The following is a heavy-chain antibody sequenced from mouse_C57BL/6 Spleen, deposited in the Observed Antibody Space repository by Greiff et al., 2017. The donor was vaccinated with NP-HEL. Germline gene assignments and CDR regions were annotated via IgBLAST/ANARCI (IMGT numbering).Heavy chain of an antibody. CDR1: GYTFTSYT. CDR3: ASPLITTVVADDY. Sequence: QVQLQQSGAELARPGASVKMSCKASGYTFTSYTMHWVKQRPGQGLEWIGYLNPSSGSTTYNPKFQDNATFTADKSSSTAYMQLSSLTSEDSAVYYCASPLITTVVADDYGGQGTTLTVSS. D-gene: IGHD1-1*01. J-gene: IGHJ2*01. V-gene: IGHV1-4*01. CDR2: LNPSSGST.